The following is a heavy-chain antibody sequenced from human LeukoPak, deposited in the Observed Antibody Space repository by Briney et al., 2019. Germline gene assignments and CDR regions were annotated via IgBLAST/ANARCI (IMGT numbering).Heavy chain of an antibody. CDR1: GYTFTSYG. V-gene: IGHV1-18*01. CDR3: ARARLLRDAFDI. J-gene: IGHJ3*02. CDR2: ISAYIGNT. D-gene: IGHD3-22*01. Sequence: ASVKASCKASGYTFTSYGISWVRHAPGQGREWMGWISAYIGNTNNAQKLQGRVTMTTDTSTSTVYMELRSLRSDDTAVYYCARARLLRDAFDIWGQGTMVTVSS.